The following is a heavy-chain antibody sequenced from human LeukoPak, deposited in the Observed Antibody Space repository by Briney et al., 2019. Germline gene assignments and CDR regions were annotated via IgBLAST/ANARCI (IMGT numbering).Heavy chain of an antibody. CDR3: AREADPTIFGVVIPHMDV. CDR1: GGTFSSYA. D-gene: IGHD3-3*01. CDR2: IIPIFGTA. Sequence: SVKVSCKXSGGTFSSYAISWVRQTPGQGLEWMGRIIPIFGTANYAQKFQGRVTITTDESTSTAYMELSSLRSEDTAVYYCAREADPTIFGVVIPHMDVWGKGTTVTVSS. V-gene: IGHV1-69*05. J-gene: IGHJ6*03.